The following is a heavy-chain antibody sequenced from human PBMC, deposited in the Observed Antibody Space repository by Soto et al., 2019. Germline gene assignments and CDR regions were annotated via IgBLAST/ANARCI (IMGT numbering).Heavy chain of an antibody. CDR1: GGSISSSSYY. CDR2: IYYSGST. V-gene: IGHV4-39*01. J-gene: IGHJ4*02. D-gene: IGHD3-9*01. CDR3: ARRAFDILTGYPLYFDY. Sequence: SETLSLTCTVSGGSISSSSYYWGWIRQPPGKGLEWIGSIYYSGSTYYNPSLKSRVTISVDTSKNQFSLKLSSVTAADTAVYYCARRAFDILTGYPLYFDYWGQGTLVTVSS.